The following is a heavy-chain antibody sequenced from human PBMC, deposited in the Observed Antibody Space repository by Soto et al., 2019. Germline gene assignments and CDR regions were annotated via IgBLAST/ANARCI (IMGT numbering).Heavy chain of an antibody. D-gene: IGHD3-22*01. V-gene: IGHV4-39*01. CDR2: IYYSGST. Sequence: SETLSLTCTVSGGPISSSSYYWGWIRQPPGKGLEWIGSIYYSGSTYYNPSLKSRVTISVDTSKNQFSLKLSSVTAADTAVYYCARLEYYYDSSDNYWGQGTLVTVSS. J-gene: IGHJ4*02. CDR3: ARLEYYYDSSDNY. CDR1: GGPISSSSYY.